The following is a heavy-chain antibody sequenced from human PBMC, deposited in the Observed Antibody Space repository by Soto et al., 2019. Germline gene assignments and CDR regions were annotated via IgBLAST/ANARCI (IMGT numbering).Heavy chain of an antibody. CDR2: IRSKANKYAT. V-gene: IGHV3-73*01. J-gene: IGHJ6*03. CDR3: SRQASDFWSGKPQYYMDV. D-gene: IGHD3-3*01. CDR1: GFTFSGSA. Sequence: EVQLVESGGGLVQPGGSLKLSCAASGFTFSGSAMHWVRQASGKGLEWVGRIRSKANKYATAYGASVKGRLTISRDDSKNTAYLQMNSLKTEDTAVYYCSRQASDFWSGKPQYYMDVWGKGTTVTVSS.